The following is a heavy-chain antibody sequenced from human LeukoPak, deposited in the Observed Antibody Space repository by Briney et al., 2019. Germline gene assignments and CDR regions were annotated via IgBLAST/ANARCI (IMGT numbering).Heavy chain of an antibody. J-gene: IGHJ6*02. D-gene: IGHD2-2*01. Sequence: GGSLRLFCATSSVSSGSFDLTRWLQAPGKGLEWVSSIGSGYKTHCSESVKGRFAISRDNAKNSLYVQMNSLRGEDTAVYHCASSVVPAATSYHYYYGMDVWGQGTTVTVSS. CDR1: SVSSGSFD. CDR3: ASSVVPAATSYHYYYGMDV. V-gene: IGHV3-69-1*01. CDR2: IGSGYKT.